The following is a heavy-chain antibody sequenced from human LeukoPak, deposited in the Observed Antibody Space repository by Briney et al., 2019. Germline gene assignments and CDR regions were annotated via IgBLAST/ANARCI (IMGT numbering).Heavy chain of an antibody. CDR2: IRGDGTYT. CDR3: AKVSTVPFDY. J-gene: IGHJ4*02. D-gene: IGHD2-2*01. CDR1: GFIFRNYW. Sequence: GGSLRLSCAASGFIFRNYWMHWVRQAPGEGLEWVSRIRGDGTYTTYADSVKGRFTISRDNSKNTLYLQMNSLRAEDTAVYYCAKVSTVPFDYWGQGTLVTVSS. V-gene: IGHV3-74*03.